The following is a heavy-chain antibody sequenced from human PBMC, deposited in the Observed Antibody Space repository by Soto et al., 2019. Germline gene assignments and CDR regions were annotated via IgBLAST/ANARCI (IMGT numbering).Heavy chain of an antibody. CDR1: GFTIRNYD. CDR2: IGDIDDP. D-gene: IGHD3-10*01. J-gene: IGHJ6*02. Sequence: EVQLVESGGGLAQPGGSLRLSCAASGFTIRNYDMHWVRQTTGKGLEWVSGIGDIDDPYYADSVKGRFTISREIAKNSLYLQMDGLRAGDSAVYYCARGPPRVRESTYYYRIDVLGQGTTVTVSS. V-gene: IGHV3-13*05. CDR3: ARGPPRVRESTYYYRIDV.